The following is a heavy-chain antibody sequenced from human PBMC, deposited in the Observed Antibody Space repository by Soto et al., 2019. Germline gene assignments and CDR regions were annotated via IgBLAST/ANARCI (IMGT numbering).Heavy chain of an antibody. J-gene: IGHJ6*02. V-gene: IGHV3-23*01. CDR3: AKDLTEVGYYYGMDV. Sequence: GSLRLSCAASGFTFCRYAMSWVRQAPGKGLEWVSAISGSGGSTYYADSVKGRFTISRDNSKNTLYLQMNSLRAEDTAVYYCAKDLTEVGYYYGMDVWGQGTTVTVSS. CDR1: GFTFCRYA. CDR2: ISGSGGST. D-gene: IGHD3-10*01.